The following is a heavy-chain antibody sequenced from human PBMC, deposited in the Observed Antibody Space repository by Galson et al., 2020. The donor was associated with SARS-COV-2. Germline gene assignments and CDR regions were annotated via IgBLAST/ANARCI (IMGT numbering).Heavy chain of an antibody. J-gene: IGHJ5*02. CDR3: ARGASYYGSGTYYTWFDP. Sequence: SETLSLTCAVSGGSISSAANSWSWIRQPPGKGLEWIGHIYHSGNTYYTASLKSRVTISIDRSKNQFSLKLSSVTAADTAVYYCARGASYYGSGTYYTWFDPWGQGTLVTVSS. CDR2: IYHSGNT. V-gene: IGHV4-30-2*01. CDR1: GGSISSAANS. D-gene: IGHD3-10*01.